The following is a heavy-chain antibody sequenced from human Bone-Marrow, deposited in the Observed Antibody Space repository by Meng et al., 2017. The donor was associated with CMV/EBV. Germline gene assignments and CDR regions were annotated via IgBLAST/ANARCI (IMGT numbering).Heavy chain of an antibody. CDR2: IIPIFGTA. D-gene: IGHD1-26*01. Sequence: SVKVSCKASGCTFSSYAISWVRQAPGQGLEWMGGIIPIFGTANYAQKFQGRVTITTDESTSTAYMELSSLRSEDTAVYYCARGFPGGGWELRSYVDYWGQGTLVTVPS. V-gene: IGHV1-69*05. CDR1: GCTFSSYA. CDR3: ARGFPGGGWELRSYVDY. J-gene: IGHJ4*02.